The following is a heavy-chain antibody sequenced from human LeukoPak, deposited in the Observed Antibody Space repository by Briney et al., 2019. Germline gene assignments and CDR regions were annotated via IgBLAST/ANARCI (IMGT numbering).Heavy chain of an antibody. CDR3: ARGLRFLEWLLIGNAFDI. Sequence: SETLSLTCAVYGGSFSGYYWSWIRQPPGKGLEWIGEINNSGSTNYNPSLKSRVTISVDTSKNQFSLKLSSVTAADTAVYYCARGLRFLEWLLIGNAFDIWGQGTMVTVSS. V-gene: IGHV4-34*01. CDR2: INNSGST. D-gene: IGHD3-3*01. CDR1: GGSFSGYY. J-gene: IGHJ3*02.